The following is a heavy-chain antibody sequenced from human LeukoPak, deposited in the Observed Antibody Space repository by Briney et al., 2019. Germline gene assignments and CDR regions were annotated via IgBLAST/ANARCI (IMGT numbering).Heavy chain of an antibody. CDR1: GFTVRINY. CDR3: ARHETSNYYLKWYFDI. J-gene: IGHJ2*01. Sequence: GGSLRLSCAASGFTVRINYMSWVRQAPGKGLEWVSVIDSGGSTYNADSVKGRFTISRDNSRNTVDLQMNSLRAEDTAVYYCARHETSNYYLKWYFDIWGRGTLVTVSS. V-gene: IGHV3-66*04. CDR2: IDSGGST. D-gene: IGHD3-9*01.